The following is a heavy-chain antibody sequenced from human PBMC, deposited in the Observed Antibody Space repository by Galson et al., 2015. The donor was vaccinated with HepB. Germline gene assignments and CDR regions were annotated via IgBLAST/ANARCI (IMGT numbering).Heavy chain of an antibody. CDR1: GFTFSSYA. CDR3: VKEEQRDYYDRWPYAFDI. D-gene: IGHD3-22*01. V-gene: IGHV3-64D*06. Sequence: SLRLSCAASGFTFSSYAMHWVRQAPGKGLEYVSAISSNGGSTYYADSVKGRFTISRDNSKNTLYLQMSSLRAEDTAVYYCVKEEQRDYYDRWPYAFDIWGQGTMVTVSS. J-gene: IGHJ3*02. CDR2: ISSNGGST.